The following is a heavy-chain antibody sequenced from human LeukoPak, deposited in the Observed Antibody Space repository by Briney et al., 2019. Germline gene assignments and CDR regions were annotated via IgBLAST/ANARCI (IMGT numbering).Heavy chain of an antibody. Sequence: SETLSPTCTVSAGSVTSGSYYWRWIRQPPWKGLEWFGSIHYSGNTNYNSSLKSRVTISVDTSKNQFSLKLSSVTAADTAVYYCAREREERGYSYGYNYWGQGTLVTVSS. CDR2: IHYSGNT. CDR3: AREREERGYSYGYNY. CDR1: AGSVTSGSYY. J-gene: IGHJ4*02. V-gene: IGHV4-61*01. D-gene: IGHD5-18*01.